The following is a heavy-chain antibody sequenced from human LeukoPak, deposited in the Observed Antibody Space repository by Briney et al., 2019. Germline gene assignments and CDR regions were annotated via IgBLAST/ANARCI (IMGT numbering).Heavy chain of an antibody. Sequence: SVKVSCKASGFTFTSSAMQWVRQARGQRLEWIGWIVVGSGNTNYAQKFQERVTITRDMSTSIAYMELSSLRSEDTAVYYCAAGPVVTARAHDAFDIWGQGTMVTVSS. CDR1: GFTFTSSA. J-gene: IGHJ3*02. D-gene: IGHD2-21*02. CDR2: IVVGSGNT. V-gene: IGHV1-58*02. CDR3: AAGPVVTARAHDAFDI.